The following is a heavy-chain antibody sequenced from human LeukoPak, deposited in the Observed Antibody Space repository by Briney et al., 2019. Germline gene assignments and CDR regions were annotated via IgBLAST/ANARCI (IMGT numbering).Heavy chain of an antibody. D-gene: IGHD3-3*01. J-gene: IGHJ3*02. V-gene: IGHV3-53*01. Sequence: PGGSLRLSCAGSGFTVSSNYMSWVRQAPGKGLEWVSVIYSGGNTYYADSVKGRFTISRDNSKNTLYLQMNSLRAEDTAVYYCAKSILRFLAHAFDIWGQGTMVTVSS. CDR3: AKSILRFLAHAFDI. CDR1: GFTVSSNY. CDR2: IYSGGNT.